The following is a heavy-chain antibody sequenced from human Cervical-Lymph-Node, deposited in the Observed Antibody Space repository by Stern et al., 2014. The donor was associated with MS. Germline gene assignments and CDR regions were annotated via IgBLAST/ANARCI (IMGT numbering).Heavy chain of an antibody. V-gene: IGHV3-30-3*01. CDR1: GFTFSSYT. CDR2: ISDAGSNK. D-gene: IGHD5-18*01. J-gene: IGHJ6*02. CDR3: ARVDTAMVTLYYYGMDV. Sequence: VQLVESGGGVVQPGRSLRLSCAASGFTFSSYTMHWVRQAPGKGLEWVALISDAGSNKEYAAHVKGRFTISRDNYKNSLYLQTNSLRAEDTAVYYCARVDTAMVTLYYYGMDVWGQGTTVTVSS.